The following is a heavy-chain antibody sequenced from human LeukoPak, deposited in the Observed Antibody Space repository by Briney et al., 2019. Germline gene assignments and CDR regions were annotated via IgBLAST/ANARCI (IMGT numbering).Heavy chain of an antibody. V-gene: IGHV4-4*07. CDR2: IYTSGST. CDR3: ARVRYCSSTSCYSKFDY. Sequence: SETLSLTCTVSGGSISSYYWSWIRQPAGKGLEWIGRIYTSGSTNYNPSLKSRVTISVDTSKNQFSLKLGSVTTADTAVYYCARVRYCSSTSCYSKFDYWGQGTLVTVSS. CDR1: GGSISSYY. D-gene: IGHD2-2*02. J-gene: IGHJ4*02.